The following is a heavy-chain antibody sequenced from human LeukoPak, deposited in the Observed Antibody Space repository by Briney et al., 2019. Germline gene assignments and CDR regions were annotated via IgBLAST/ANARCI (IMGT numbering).Heavy chain of an antibody. D-gene: IGHD4-17*01. V-gene: IGHV3-21*01. J-gene: IGHJ4*02. CDR1: GFTFTTYA. CDR2: ITSSSTYI. CDR3: ARALYGGYEFDY. Sequence: GGSLRLSCAVSGFTFTTYAMTWVRQAPGRGLEWVSSITSSSTYIYYAGSVKGRFTISRDNAKNSLYLQMNSLRAEDTAVYYCARALYGGYEFDYWGQGTLVTVSS.